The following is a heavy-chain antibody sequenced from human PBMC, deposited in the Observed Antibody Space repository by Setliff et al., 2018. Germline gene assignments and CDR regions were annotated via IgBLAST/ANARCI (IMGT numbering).Heavy chain of an antibody. V-gene: IGHV4-34*01. CDR3: ARTGTYRYFDY. CDR1: GGSLSGYY. CDR2: INHSGST. Sequence: SETLSLTCAVYGGSLSGYYWSWIRQPPGKGLEWIGEINHSGSTNYNPSLKSRVSISVDTAQNQFSLRLTSVTAADTAVYYCARTGTYRYFDYWGQGTQVTVSS. D-gene: IGHD1-1*01. J-gene: IGHJ4*02.